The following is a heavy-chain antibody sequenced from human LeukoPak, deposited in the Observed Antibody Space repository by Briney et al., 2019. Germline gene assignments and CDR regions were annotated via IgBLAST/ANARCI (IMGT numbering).Heavy chain of an antibody. J-gene: IGHJ4*02. D-gene: IGHD3-9*01. CDR1: GFAVSSKY. V-gene: IGHV3-33*08. CDR3: VGYPGYSVPIDY. Sequence: GGSLRLSCAASGFAVSSKYMNWVRQAPGKGLEWVAIVWYDGSQKHYADSVKGRFTISRDDSKNMVYLEMNSLRVEDTANCGRVGYPGYSVPIDYWGQGTWVSVSS. CDR2: VWYDGSQK.